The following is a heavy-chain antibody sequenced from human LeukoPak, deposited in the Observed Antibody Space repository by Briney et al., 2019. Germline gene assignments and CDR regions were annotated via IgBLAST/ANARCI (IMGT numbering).Heavy chain of an antibody. V-gene: IGHV3-11*01. Sequence: GGSLRLSCAASGFTFSDYYMSWIRQAPGKGLEWGSYISSSGSTIYYADSVKGRFTISRDNAKNSLYLQMNSLRAEDTAVYYCARDLAREKASDYYYGMDVWGQGTTVTVSS. CDR1: GFTFSDYY. CDR3: ARDLAREKASDYYYGMDV. CDR2: ISSSGSTI. J-gene: IGHJ6*02. D-gene: IGHD1-26*01.